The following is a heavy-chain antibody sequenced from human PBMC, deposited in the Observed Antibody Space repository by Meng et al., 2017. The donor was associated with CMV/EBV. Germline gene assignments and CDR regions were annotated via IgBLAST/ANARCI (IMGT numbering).Heavy chain of an antibody. D-gene: IGHD5-18*01. CDR2: IYYSGST. V-gene: IGHV4-59*01. CDR1: GGSISSYY. CDR3: ARDRGYSYGYGFDP. Sequence: VSGGSISSYYWSWIRQPPGKGLEWIGYIYYSGSTNYNPSLKSRVTISVDTSKNQFSLKLSSVTAADTAVYYCARDRGYSYGYGFDPWGQGTPVTVSS. J-gene: IGHJ5*02.